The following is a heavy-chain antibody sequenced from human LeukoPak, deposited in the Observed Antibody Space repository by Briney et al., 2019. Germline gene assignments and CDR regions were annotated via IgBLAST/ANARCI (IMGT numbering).Heavy chain of an antibody. CDR2: ISWDGGST. CDR1: GFTFDDYT. V-gene: IGHV3-43*01. J-gene: IGHJ4*02. CDR3: AKGGYYYGSGSYYNPDY. Sequence: GGSLRLSCAASGFTFDDYTMHWVRQAPGRGLEWVSLISWDGGSTYYADSVKGRFTISRDNSKNSLYLQMNSLRTEDTALYYCAKGGYYYGSGSYYNPDYWGQGTLVTVSS. D-gene: IGHD3-10*01.